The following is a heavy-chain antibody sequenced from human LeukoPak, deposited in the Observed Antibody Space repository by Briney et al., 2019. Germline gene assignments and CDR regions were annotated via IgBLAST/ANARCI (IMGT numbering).Heavy chain of an antibody. Sequence: ASVKVSCKASGYTFTGYYMHWLRQAPGQGLEWMGWINPKSGATNSAQKFQGRVTMTRDTSINTAYMELSRLRSDDTAVYYCALWFGELSALINYYYYGMDVWGQGTTVTVSS. J-gene: IGHJ6*02. D-gene: IGHD3-10*01. V-gene: IGHV1-2*02. CDR1: GYTFTGYY. CDR3: ALWFGELSALINYYYYGMDV. CDR2: INPKSGAT.